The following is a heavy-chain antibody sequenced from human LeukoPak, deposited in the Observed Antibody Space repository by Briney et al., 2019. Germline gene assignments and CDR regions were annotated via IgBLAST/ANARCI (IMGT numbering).Heavy chain of an antibody. CDR2: ISSSYI. J-gene: IGHJ4*02. Sequence: GGSLRLPCAASGFTFSSYSMNWVRQAPGKGLEWVSSISSSYIYYADSVKGRFTISRDNAKNSLYLQMNSLRAEDTAVYYCARDRRGYSGYDEGAYFDYWGQGTLVTVSS. V-gene: IGHV3-21*01. CDR3: ARDRRGYSGYDEGAYFDY. CDR1: GFTFSSYS. D-gene: IGHD5-12*01.